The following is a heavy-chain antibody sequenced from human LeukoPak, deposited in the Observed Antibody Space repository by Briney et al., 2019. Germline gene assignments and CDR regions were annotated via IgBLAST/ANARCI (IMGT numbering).Heavy chain of an antibody. D-gene: IGHD3-10*01. CDR1: GYTFTSYA. Sequence: ASVKGSCKASGYTFTSYAMHWVRQAPGQRLEWMGWINAGNGNTKYSQKFQGRVTITRDTSASTAYMELSSLRSEDTAVYYCATWLGATGRRGASDWGQGTLVTVSS. V-gene: IGHV1-3*01. J-gene: IGHJ1*01. CDR3: ATWLGATGRRGASD. CDR2: INAGNGNT.